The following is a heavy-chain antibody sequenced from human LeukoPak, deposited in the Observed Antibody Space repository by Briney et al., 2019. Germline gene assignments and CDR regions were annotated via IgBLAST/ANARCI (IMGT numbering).Heavy chain of an antibody. J-gene: IGHJ5*02. V-gene: IGHV4-39*07. Sequence: PSETLSLTCTVSGGSISSTSNYWGWIRQPPGKGLEWIGSIHYSGSTYYNPSLKRRVTISLDTSKNQFSLKLSSVTAADTAVYYCARLNSNYIPAFWFDPWGQGTLVTVSS. CDR2: IHYSGST. CDR3: ARLNSNYIPAFWFDP. CDR1: GGSISSTSNY. D-gene: IGHD4-11*01.